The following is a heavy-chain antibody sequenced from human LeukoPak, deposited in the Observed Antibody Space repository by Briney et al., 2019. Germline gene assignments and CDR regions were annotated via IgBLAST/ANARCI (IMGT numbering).Heavy chain of an antibody. CDR1: GLIFSNYE. V-gene: IGHV3-48*03. CDR3: ATIDGGIPVDY. D-gene: IGHD3-16*01. J-gene: IGHJ4*02. CDR2: ISGSGSTI. Sequence: PGGSLILSCAVSGLIFSNYEMNWVRQAPGKGLEWVSYISGSGSTIYYADSVKGRFTISRDNAKNSLCLQMNSLRAEDTAVHYCATIDGGIPVDYWGQGTLVTVSS.